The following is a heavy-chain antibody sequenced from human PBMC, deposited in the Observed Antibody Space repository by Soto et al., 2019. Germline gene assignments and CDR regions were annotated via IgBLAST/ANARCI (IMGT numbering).Heavy chain of an antibody. CDR1: GFTFSSYA. V-gene: IGHV3-30-3*01. CDR3: ARTEGYCSSTSCHSSFCDY. Sequence: GGSLRVSCAASGFTFSSYAMHWVRQAPGKGLEWVAVISYDGSNKYYADSVKGRFTISRDNSKNTLYLQMNSLRAEDTAVYYCARTEGYCSSTSCHSSFCDYWGQGTLVTVSS. J-gene: IGHJ4*02. D-gene: IGHD2-2*01. CDR2: ISYDGSNK.